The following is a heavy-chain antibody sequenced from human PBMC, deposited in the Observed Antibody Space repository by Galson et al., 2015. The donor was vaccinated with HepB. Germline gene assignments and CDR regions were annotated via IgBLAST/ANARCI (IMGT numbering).Heavy chain of an antibody. D-gene: IGHD2-21*01. CDR2: INPSGGST. CDR3: ARAIARQHGDHVDLLDY. Sequence: SVKVSCKASGYTFTSYYMHWVRQAPGQGLEWMGIINPSGGSTSYAQKFQGRVTMTRDTSTSTGYMELSSLRYEDTAVYYCARAIARQHGDHVDLLDYWGQGTLVNVSS. V-gene: IGHV1-46*01. J-gene: IGHJ4*02. CDR1: GYTFTSYY.